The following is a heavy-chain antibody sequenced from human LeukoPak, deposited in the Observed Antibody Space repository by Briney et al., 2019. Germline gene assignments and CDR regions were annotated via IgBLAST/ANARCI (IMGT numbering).Heavy chain of an antibody. CDR2: IYSGGST. CDR1: GFTVSSTY. D-gene: IGHD3-16*01. J-gene: IGHJ4*02. CDR3: AKGYYDYVWGSYYFDY. V-gene: IGHV3-53*01. Sequence: AGGSLRLSCAASGFTVSSTYMSWVRQAPGEGLEWVSVIYSGGSTYYADSVKGRFTISRDSSKNTLYLQMNSLRAEDTAVYYCAKGYYDYVWGSYYFDYWGQGTLVTVSS.